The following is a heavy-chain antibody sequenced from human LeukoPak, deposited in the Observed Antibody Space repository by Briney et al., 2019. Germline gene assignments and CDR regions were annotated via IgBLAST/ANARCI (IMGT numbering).Heavy chain of an antibody. J-gene: IGHJ4*02. Sequence: SETLSLTCTVSGGSISSYYWSWIRQPPGKGLEWIGYIYYSGSTNYNPSLKSRVTISVDRSKNQFSLKLSSVTAADTAVYYCAREREGHFDYWGQGTLVTVRS. V-gene: IGHV4-59*01. CDR1: GGSISSYY. CDR2: IYYSGST. D-gene: IGHD5-24*01. CDR3: AREREGHFDY.